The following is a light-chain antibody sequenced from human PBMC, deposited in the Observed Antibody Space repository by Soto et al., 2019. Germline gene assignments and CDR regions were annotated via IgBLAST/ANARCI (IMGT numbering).Light chain of an antibody. V-gene: IGKV3-15*01. CDR3: QHYVDSPLH. CDR1: QGIGDT. J-gene: IGKJ4*01. CDR2: DTS. Sequence: EIVMTQSPATLSVFPGEGATLSCRASQGIGDTLAWYQQKPDQTPALVIYDTSIRATLLPARFRGSKPGAEFTLSGTSRQSEEFPVYDCQHYVDSPLHLGGGTKMDIK.